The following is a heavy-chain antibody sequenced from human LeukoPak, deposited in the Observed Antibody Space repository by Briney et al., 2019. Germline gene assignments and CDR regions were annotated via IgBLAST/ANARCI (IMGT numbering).Heavy chain of an antibody. Sequence: TGGSLRLSCAASGFTFSSYAMSWVRQAPGKGLEWVSAISGSGGSTYYADSVKGRFTISRDNSKNTLYLQMNSLRAEDTAVYYCAKDFGYGDCEFPPDAFDIWGQGTMVTVSS. D-gene: IGHD4-17*01. J-gene: IGHJ3*02. CDR1: GFTFSSYA. CDR2: ISGSGGST. V-gene: IGHV3-23*01. CDR3: AKDFGYGDCEFPPDAFDI.